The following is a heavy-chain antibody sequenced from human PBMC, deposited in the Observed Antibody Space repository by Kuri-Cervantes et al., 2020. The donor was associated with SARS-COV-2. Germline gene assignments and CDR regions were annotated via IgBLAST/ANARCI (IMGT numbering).Heavy chain of an antibody. CDR3: ATEKIIADASFDP. CDR1: GYSFSDHY. D-gene: IGHD6-13*01. Sequence: ASVKVSCKAFGYSFSDHYMYWVRQAPGQGLEWMGIINPSGSGTRYPQRFQDRISMTRDTSTSTVYMELSSLTSEDTAVYYCATEKIIADASFDPWGQGTLVTVSS. V-gene: IGHV1-46*01. CDR2: INPSGSGT. J-gene: IGHJ5*02.